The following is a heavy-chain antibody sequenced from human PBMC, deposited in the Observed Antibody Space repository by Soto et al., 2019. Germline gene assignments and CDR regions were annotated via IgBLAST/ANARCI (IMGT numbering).Heavy chain of an antibody. V-gene: IGHV3-23*01. CDR2: ISGSGGST. Sequence: EVQLLESGGGLVQPGGSLRLSCAASGFTFSSYAMSWVRQAPGKGLEWVSAISGSGGSTYYADSVKGRFTISRDNSKNTLYLQMNSLRTEDTAVYYWAKPLRASVYYYDSSGTGGGGMDVWGQGTTVTVSS. CDR3: AKPLRASVYYYDSSGTGGGGMDV. D-gene: IGHD3-22*01. J-gene: IGHJ6*02. CDR1: GFTFSSYA.